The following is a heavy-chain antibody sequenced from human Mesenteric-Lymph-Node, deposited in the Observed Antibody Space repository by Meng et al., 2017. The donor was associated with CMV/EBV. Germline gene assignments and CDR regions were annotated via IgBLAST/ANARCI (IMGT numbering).Heavy chain of an antibody. J-gene: IGHJ5*02. CDR1: GYSISSSHY. CDR3: ARRSSTGFDWFDP. CDR2: IFHSGST. D-gene: IGHD2-15*01. V-gene: IGHV4-38-2*02. Sequence: SETLSLTCTVSGYSISSSHYWGWIRQPPGKGLEWLGSIFHSGSTYYNPSLKSRVTISVDTSKNQFSLTLSSVTAADTAVYYCARRSSTGFDWFDPWGQGTLVTVSS.